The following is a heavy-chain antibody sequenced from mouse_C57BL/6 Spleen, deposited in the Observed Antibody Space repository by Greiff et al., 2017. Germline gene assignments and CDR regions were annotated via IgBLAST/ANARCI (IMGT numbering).Heavy chain of an antibody. CDR3: ARYGNYYFDY. V-gene: IGHV1-42*01. CDR1: GYSFTGYY. D-gene: IGHD2-1*01. CDR2: INPSTGGT. J-gene: IGHJ2*01. Sequence: VQLQQSGPELVTPGASVKISCKASGYSFTGYYMNWVKQSPEKSLEWIGEINPSTGGTTYNQKFKAKATLTVDKSSSTAYMQLKSLTSEDSAVYYCARYGNYYFDYWGQGTTLTVSS.